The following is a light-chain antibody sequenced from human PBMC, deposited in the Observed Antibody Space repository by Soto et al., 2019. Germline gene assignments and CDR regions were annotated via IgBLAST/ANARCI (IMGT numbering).Light chain of an antibody. CDR2: STS. Sequence: EIVLTQSPGTLSLSPGERATLYCRSSQSVISSYSTSTRAIGIPDRFSGSGSGTEFTLTISGLQSEDFAVYYCLQYSNWPRFGGGTKVDIK. CDR1: QSVISS. V-gene: IGKV3-15*01. CDR3: LQYSNWPR. J-gene: IGKJ4*01.